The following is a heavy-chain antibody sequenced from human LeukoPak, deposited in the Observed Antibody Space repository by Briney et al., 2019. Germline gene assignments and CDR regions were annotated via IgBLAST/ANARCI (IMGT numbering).Heavy chain of an antibody. Sequence: SETLSLTCTVSGGSISSSSYYWGWIRQPPGKGLEWIGSIYYSGSTYYNPSLKSRVTISVDTSKNQFSLKLSSVTAADTAVYYCARLGQLGTHYYYYYMDVWGKGTTVTVSS. CDR2: IYYSGST. D-gene: IGHD6-13*01. CDR3: ARLGQLGTHYYYYYMDV. V-gene: IGHV4-39*01. CDR1: GGSISSSSYY. J-gene: IGHJ6*03.